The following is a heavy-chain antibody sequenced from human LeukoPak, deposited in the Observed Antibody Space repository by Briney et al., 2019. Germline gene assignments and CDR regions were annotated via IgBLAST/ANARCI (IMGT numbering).Heavy chain of an antibody. CDR1: GFTFSSYW. CDR3: AKLLRDVTIYDF. D-gene: IGHD4-23*01. CDR2: INQDQSAK. V-gene: IGHV3-7*01. Sequence: GGSLRLSCAASGFTFSSYWMHWVRQAPGKGLEWVASINQDQSAKFYVDSVRGRFTISRDNAQNSLFLQMNSLRAEDTAFYYCAKLLRDVTIYDFWGQGALVTVSS. J-gene: IGHJ4*01.